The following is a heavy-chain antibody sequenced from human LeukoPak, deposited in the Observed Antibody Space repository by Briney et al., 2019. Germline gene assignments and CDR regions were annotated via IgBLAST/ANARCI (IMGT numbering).Heavy chain of an antibody. CDR1: GGSFSGYY. Sequence: SVTLSLTCAVYGGSFSGYYWSWIGQPPGKGLEWIGEINHGGSTNYNPSLKSRITMSVDTSKNQFSLKLSSVTAADTAVYYCARDNAMGFEYWGQGTLVTVSS. D-gene: IGHD5-18*01. V-gene: IGHV4-34*01. CDR2: INHGGST. J-gene: IGHJ4*02. CDR3: ARDNAMGFEY.